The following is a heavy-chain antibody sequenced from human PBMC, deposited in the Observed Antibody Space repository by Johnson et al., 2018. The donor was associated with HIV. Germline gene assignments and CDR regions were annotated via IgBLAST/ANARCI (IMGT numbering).Heavy chain of an antibody. J-gene: IGHJ3*02. CDR3: ARVREMATNRRAFDI. V-gene: IGHV3-23*04. D-gene: IGHD5-24*01. CDR2: ISGNGFST. Sequence: MLLVESGGGLVQPGDSLRLLCAASEFTFSGYAMSWVRQAPGKGLEWVSGISGNGFSTYYADSVRGRFTISRDNAQNPLNLQINTLRAEDTAVYYCARVREMATNRRAFDIWGQGTMVTVSS. CDR1: EFTFSGYA.